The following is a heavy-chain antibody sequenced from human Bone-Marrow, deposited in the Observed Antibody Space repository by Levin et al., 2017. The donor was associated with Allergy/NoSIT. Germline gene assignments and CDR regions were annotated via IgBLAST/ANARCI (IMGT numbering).Heavy chain of an antibody. D-gene: IGHD5-12*01. Sequence: GGSLRLSCAASGFTFDDFAMHRVRQVPGKGLEWVSGISWNSGSIGYADSVKGRFTISRDNAKNSLYLQMNSLRTEDTALYYCAKGSGYDYYYYGLDVWGQGTTVTVSS. CDR3: AKGSGYDYYYYGLDV. CDR2: ISWNSGSI. J-gene: IGHJ6*02. V-gene: IGHV3-9*01. CDR1: GFTFDDFA.